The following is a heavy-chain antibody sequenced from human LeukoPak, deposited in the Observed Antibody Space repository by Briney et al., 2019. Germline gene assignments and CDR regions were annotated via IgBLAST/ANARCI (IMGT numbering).Heavy chain of an antibody. V-gene: IGHV3-72*01. CDR1: GFTFSYHY. CDR3: SGDATGDH. CDR2: SRNTAKSYTT. Sequence: GGSLRLSCAVSGFTFSYHYIDWFRQAPVNGLKWFGRSRNTAKSYTTDYAASVKGRLTISRDDSKSTLYMQMNSLETEDTAVYYCSGDATGDHWGQGILVSVSS. J-gene: IGHJ4*02.